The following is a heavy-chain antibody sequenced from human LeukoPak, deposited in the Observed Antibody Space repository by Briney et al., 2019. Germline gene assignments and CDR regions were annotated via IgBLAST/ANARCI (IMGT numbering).Heavy chain of an antibody. CDR3: AKDDGYSRPHF. D-gene: IGHD5-12*01. V-gene: IGHV3-23*01. CDR1: GFTFSSYG. Sequence: GGSLRLSCAASGFTFSSYGMSWVRQAPGKGLEWASAISGSGGSTYYADSVKGRFTISRDNSKNTLYLQMNSLRAEDTAVYYCAKDDGYSRPHFWGQGTLVTVSS. J-gene: IGHJ4*02. CDR2: ISGSGGST.